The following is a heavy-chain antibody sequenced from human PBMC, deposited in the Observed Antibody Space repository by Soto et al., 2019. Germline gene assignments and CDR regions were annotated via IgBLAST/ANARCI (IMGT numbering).Heavy chain of an antibody. D-gene: IGHD3-10*01. CDR3: VRGAPRLWFGDEDD. CDR2: ISGYNDNI. Sequence: QVQLVQSGAEVKKPGASVKVSCKASGYTFTSYGISWVRQAPGQGLEWMGWISGYNDNINYAQKVQGRVTMTKDTSTSTAYMELRSLRSDDTAVYYCVRGAPRLWFGDEDDWGQGTLVTVSS. J-gene: IGHJ4*02. CDR1: GYTFTSYG. V-gene: IGHV1-18*01.